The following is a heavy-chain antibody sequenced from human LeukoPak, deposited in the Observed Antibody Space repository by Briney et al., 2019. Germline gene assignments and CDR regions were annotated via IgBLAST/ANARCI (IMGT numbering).Heavy chain of an antibody. J-gene: IGHJ4*02. D-gene: IGHD1-26*01. Sequence: ASVKVSCKASGYTFTGYYMHWVRQAPGQGLEWMGRINPNSGGTNYAQKFQGRVTVTRDTSISTAYMELSRLRSDDTAVYYCARRGVLGGSYPFDYWGQGTLVTVSS. CDR3: ARRGVLGGSYPFDY. CDR2: INPNSGGT. CDR1: GYTFTGYY. V-gene: IGHV1-2*06.